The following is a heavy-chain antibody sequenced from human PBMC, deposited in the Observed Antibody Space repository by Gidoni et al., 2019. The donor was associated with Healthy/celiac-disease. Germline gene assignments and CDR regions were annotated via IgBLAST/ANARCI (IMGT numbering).Heavy chain of an antibody. D-gene: IGHD6-19*01. CDR1: GFTFSDYY. CDR2: ISSSSSYT. Sequence: QVQLVESGGGLVKPGGYLRLPCAASGFTFSDYYMSWIRQAPGKGLEWVSYISSSSSYTNYADSVKGRFTISRDNAKNSLYLQMNSLRAEDTAVYYCARGRWQRLRISQPIFDYWGQGTLVTVSS. CDR3: ARGRWQRLRISQPIFDY. J-gene: IGHJ4*02. V-gene: IGHV3-11*05.